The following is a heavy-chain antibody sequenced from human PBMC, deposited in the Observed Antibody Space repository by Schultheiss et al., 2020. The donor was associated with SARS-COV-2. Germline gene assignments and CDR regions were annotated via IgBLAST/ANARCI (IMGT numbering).Heavy chain of an antibody. CDR2: IKSKTDGGTT. V-gene: IGHV3-15*01. Sequence: GGSLRLSCAASGFTFSNAWMSWVRQAPGKGLEWVGRIKSKTDGGTTNYAAPVKGRFTISRDDSKNTLYLQMNSLKTEDTAVYYCTTTSSTWLDLDYWGQGTLVTVSS. J-gene: IGHJ4*02. D-gene: IGHD6-13*01. CDR3: TTTSSTWLDLDY. CDR1: GFTFSNAW.